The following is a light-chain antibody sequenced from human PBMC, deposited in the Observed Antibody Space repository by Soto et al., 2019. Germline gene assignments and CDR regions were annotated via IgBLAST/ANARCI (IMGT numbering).Light chain of an antibody. CDR2: DVS. V-gene: IGLV2-14*01. Sequence: QSVMTQPASVSGSTGQSITISCTGTSSDDGGYNYVSWYKQHPGKAPKLMIYDVSNRPSGVSNRFSCSKSGNTASLTISGLQSEDEADYYCSAYTSSSAYVLGTGTKVTVL. CDR1: SSDDGGYNY. J-gene: IGLJ1*01. CDR3: SAYTSSSAYV.